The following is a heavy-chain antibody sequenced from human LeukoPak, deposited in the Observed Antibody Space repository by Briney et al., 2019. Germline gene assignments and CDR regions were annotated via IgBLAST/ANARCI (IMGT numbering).Heavy chain of an antibody. V-gene: IGHV1-8*01. Sequence: ASVKVSCKASGYTFTSYDINWVRQATGQGLEWMGWMDPNSGNTGYAQKFQGRVTMTRNTSISTAYMELSSLRSEDAAVYYCAREYSSSWYGRYAFDIWGQGTMVTVSS. CDR2: MDPNSGNT. CDR1: GYTFTSYD. D-gene: IGHD6-13*01. J-gene: IGHJ3*02. CDR3: AREYSSSWYGRYAFDI.